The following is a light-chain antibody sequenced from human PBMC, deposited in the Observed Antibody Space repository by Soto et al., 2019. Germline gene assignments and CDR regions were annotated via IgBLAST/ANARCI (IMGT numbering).Light chain of an antibody. Sequence: QSALTQPASVSGSPGQSITISCTGTSSDVGGYNYVSWFQHHPGKAPKLMIYEVSNRPSGVSNRFSGSKSGNTASLTISGLQAEDEADYYCSSYAGSSTFPYVFGTGTKVTVL. CDR1: SSDVGGYNY. J-gene: IGLJ1*01. CDR3: SSYAGSSTFPYV. CDR2: EVS. V-gene: IGLV2-14*01.